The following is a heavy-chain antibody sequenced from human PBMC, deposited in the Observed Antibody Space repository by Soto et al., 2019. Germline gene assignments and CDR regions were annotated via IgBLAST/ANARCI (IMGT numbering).Heavy chain of an antibody. Sequence: RQPPGKGMEWIGYIYHSGSTYYNPSLKSRVTISVDTSRNQFSLQLSSVTPDFFFQAEDGIRDVRSVSAFLLNRSSDL. V-gene: IGHV4-30-2*04. CDR3: GIRDVRSVSAFLLNRSSDL. J-gene: IGHJ2*01. CDR2: IYHSGST. D-gene: IGHD3-10*02.